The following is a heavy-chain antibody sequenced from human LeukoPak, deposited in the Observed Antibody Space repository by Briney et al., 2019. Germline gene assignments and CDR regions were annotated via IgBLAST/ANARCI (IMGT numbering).Heavy chain of an antibody. CDR1: GFTFSSYA. V-gene: IGHV3-23*01. CDR3: VKDRFYYDSSAYQYYFDY. CDR2: ISGSGGST. J-gene: IGHJ4*02. Sequence: GGSLRLSCAASGFTFSSYAMSWVRQAPGKGLEWVSGISGSGGSTYYADSVKGRSTISRDNSKNTLYLQMNSLRAEDTAVYYCVKDRFYYDSSAYQYYFDYWGQGTLVTVSS. D-gene: IGHD3-22*01.